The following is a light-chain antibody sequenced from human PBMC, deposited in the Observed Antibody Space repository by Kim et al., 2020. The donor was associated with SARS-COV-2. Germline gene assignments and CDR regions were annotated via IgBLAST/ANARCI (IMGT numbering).Light chain of an antibody. CDR2: DAS. CDR1: QSVSSY. V-gene: IGKV3-11*01. J-gene: IGKJ3*01. Sequence: PGERATLSCRASQSVSSYLAWYQQKPDQAPRLLIYDASNRATGIPARFSGSGSGTDFTLTISSLEPEDSAVYYCQQRGYWPATFGPGTKVDIK. CDR3: QQRGYWPAT.